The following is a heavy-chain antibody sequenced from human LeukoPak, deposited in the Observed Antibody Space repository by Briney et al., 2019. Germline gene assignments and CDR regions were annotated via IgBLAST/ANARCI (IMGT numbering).Heavy chain of an antibody. Sequence: SETLSLTCTVSGGSINSYYWSWIRQPPGKGLEWIGYIYCSGSTNYNPSLKSRVSISVDTSKNQFSLELSSVTAADTAVYYCARGGSWNYLYWGQGTLVTVSS. CDR3: ARGGSWNYLY. D-gene: IGHD1-7*01. CDR1: GGSINSYY. V-gene: IGHV4-59*01. CDR2: IYCSGST. J-gene: IGHJ4*02.